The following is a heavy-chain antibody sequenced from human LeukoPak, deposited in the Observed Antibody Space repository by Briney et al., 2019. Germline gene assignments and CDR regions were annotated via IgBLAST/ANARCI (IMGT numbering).Heavy chain of an antibody. CDR1: GFTFSSYG. D-gene: IGHD6-19*01. CDR2: ISGSGGST. J-gene: IGHJ6*03. Sequence: GGSLRLSCAASGFTFSSYGMSWVRQAPGKGREWVSAISGSGGSTYYADSVKGRFTISRDNSKNSLYLQMNSLRAEDTAVYYCARGESSGYYYYYMDVWGKGTTVTVSS. V-gene: IGHV3-23*01. CDR3: ARGESSGYYYYYMDV.